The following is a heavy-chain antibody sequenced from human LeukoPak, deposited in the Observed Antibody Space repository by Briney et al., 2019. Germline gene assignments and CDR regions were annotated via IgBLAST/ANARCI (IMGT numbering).Heavy chain of an antibody. CDR3: ARLYSGSYYGGDYFDY. Sequence: SETLSLTCTVSGGSINNSYWSWIRQPPGKGLEWIGYIYYSGNTNYNPSLKSRVTISIDTSKNQFSLKLSSVTAADTAVYYCARLYSGSYYGGDYFDYWGQGTLVTVSS. CDR2: IYYSGNT. D-gene: IGHD1-26*01. J-gene: IGHJ4*02. CDR1: GGSINNSY. V-gene: IGHV4-59*08.